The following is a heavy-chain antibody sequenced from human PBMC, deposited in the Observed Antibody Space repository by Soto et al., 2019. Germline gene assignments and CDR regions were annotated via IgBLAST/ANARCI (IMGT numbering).Heavy chain of an antibody. CDR1: GFTFTGFW. Sequence: GGSLRLSCAASGFTFTGFWMNWVRQAPGKGLEWVANIKQDGTEKNAVDSVKGRFTISRDNAKNLLYLQMNSLGAEDTAIYYCARGLFNYFYGMDVWGQGTTVTVSS. CDR3: ARGLFNYFYGMDV. J-gene: IGHJ6*02. V-gene: IGHV3-7*01. D-gene: IGHD3-22*01. CDR2: IKQDGTEK.